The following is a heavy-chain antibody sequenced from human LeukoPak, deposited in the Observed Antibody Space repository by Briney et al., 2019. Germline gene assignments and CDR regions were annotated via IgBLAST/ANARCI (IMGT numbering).Heavy chain of an antibody. Sequence: GGSLRLSCVASGFTFCDYDMHWVRQAPGGGREWVSGIAWKSGGIGYADSVRGRFTISRDNHKNSLYLQMNSLRTEDTALYYCAGIEAPFGLGPWGQGTRVTVSS. D-gene: IGHD3-3*01. V-gene: IGHV3-9*01. CDR3: AGIEAPFGLGP. CDR1: GFTFCDYD. J-gene: IGHJ5*02. CDR2: IAWKSGGI.